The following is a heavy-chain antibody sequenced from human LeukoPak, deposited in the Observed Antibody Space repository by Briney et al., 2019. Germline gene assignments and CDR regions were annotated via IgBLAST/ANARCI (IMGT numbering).Heavy chain of an antibody. J-gene: IGHJ3*02. CDR2: VNSDESST. CDR1: GFTFSSRW. V-gene: IGHV3-74*01. CDR3: ASDDSYAFDI. D-gene: IGHD2-21*01. Sequence: GGSLRLSCAASGFTFSSRWMHWVRQAPGKGLVWVSHVNSDESSTNYADSVKGRFTISRDNTKNTLYLQMNNLRAEDTAVYYCASDDSYAFDIWGQGTMVTVSS.